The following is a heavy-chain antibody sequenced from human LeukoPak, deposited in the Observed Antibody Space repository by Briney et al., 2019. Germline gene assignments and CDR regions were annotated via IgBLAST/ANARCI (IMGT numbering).Heavy chain of an antibody. CDR1: GYTFTSYY. D-gene: IGHD6-19*01. J-gene: IGHJ4*02. CDR3: ARVMIAVAGKLYYFDY. V-gene: IGHV1-46*01. Sequence: ASVKVSCKASGYTFTSYYMHWVRQAPGQGLEWMGIINPSGGSTSYAQKFQGRVTMTRDTPTSTVYMELSSLRSEDTAVYYCARVMIAVAGKLYYFDYWGQRTLVTVSS. CDR2: INPSGGST.